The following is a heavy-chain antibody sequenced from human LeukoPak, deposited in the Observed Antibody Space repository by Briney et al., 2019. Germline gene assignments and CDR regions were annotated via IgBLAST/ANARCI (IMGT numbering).Heavy chain of an antibody. CDR1: GYIFANYW. V-gene: IGHV5-51*01. Sequence: PGESLKISCKGSGYIFANYWIAWVRQMPGKGLEWMGIIYPDDSDTRYSPSFQGQVTISADKSIATAYLQWSSLKASDTAMYCCARPVEMATSPFDYWGQGTLVTVSS. J-gene: IGHJ4*02. CDR3: ARPVEMATSPFDY. CDR2: IYPDDSDT. D-gene: IGHD5-24*01.